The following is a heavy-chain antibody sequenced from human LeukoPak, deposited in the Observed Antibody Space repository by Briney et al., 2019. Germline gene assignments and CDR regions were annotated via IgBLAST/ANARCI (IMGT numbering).Heavy chain of an antibody. Sequence: SETLSLTCTVSGGSISSYYWSWIRQPPGKGLEWIGYIYYSGSTNYNPSLKSRVTISVDTSKNQFSLKLSSVTAADTAVYYCARGRVSGGNGNNWFDPWGQGTLVTVSS. CDR2: IYYSGST. V-gene: IGHV4-59*12. CDR1: GGSISSYY. D-gene: IGHD2-15*01. CDR3: ARGRVSGGNGNNWFDP. J-gene: IGHJ5*02.